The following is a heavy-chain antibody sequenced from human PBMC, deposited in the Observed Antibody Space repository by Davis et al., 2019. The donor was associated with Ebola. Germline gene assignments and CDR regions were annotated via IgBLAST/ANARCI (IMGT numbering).Heavy chain of an antibody. CDR1: GFTFSSYW. J-gene: IGHJ6*02. CDR2: INSDGSST. D-gene: IGHD2-2*01. CDR3: VSCRSYYYYYGMDV. Sequence: GESLKISCAASGFTFSSYWMHWVRQAPGKGLVWVSRINSDGSSTSYADSVKGRFTISRDNAKNTLYLQMNSLRAEDTAVYYCVSCRSYYYYYGMDVWGQGTTVTVSS. V-gene: IGHV3-74*01.